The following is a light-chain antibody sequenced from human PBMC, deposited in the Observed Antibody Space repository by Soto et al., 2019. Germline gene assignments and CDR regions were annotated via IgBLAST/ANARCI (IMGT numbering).Light chain of an antibody. V-gene: IGLV1-40*01. CDR3: QSYDSSRSPLYV. J-gene: IGLJ1*01. CDR2: ANN. Sequence: SGLTHPPSVSGAPGQRVSISCTGSSSNSGAGYDVHWYQHLPGTAPKLLIYANNNRPSGVPDRFSGSKSGTSASLAITGLQAEDEADYYCQSYDSSRSPLYVFGTGTKVTVL. CDR1: SSNSGAGYD.